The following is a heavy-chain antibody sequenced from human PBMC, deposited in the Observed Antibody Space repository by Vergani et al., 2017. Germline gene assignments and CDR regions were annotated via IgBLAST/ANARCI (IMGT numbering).Heavy chain of an antibody. Sequence: QVQLQESGPGLVKPSETLSLTCTVSGGSISSYYWSWIRQPAGKGLEWIGRIYTSGSTNYNPYLKSRVTMSVDTSKNQFSLKLSSVTAADTAVYYCARDLVGQQLVRVWFDPWGQGTLVTVSS. V-gene: IGHV4-4*07. J-gene: IGHJ5*02. CDR3: ARDLVGQQLVRVWFDP. CDR1: GGSISSYY. CDR2: IYTSGST. D-gene: IGHD6-13*01.